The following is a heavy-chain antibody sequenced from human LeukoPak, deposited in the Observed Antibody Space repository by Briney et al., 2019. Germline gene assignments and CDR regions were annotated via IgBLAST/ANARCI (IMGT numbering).Heavy chain of an antibody. V-gene: IGHV3-23*01. CDR3: AKQNVVVVAATSDY. CDR1: GFTFSSYA. Sequence: RSGGSLRLSCAASGFTFSSYAMSWVRQAPGKGLEWVSAISGSGGSTYYADSVKGRFTISRDNSKNALYLQMNSLRAEDTAVYYCAKQNVVVVAATSDYWGQGTLVTVSS. CDR2: ISGSGGST. D-gene: IGHD2-15*01. J-gene: IGHJ4*02.